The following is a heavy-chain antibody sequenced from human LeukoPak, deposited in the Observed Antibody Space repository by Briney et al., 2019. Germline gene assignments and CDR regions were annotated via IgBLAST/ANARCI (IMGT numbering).Heavy chain of an antibody. V-gene: IGHV4-34*01. CDR3: ARGAPYGSGSYYIYYYYGMDV. D-gene: IGHD3-10*01. J-gene: IGHJ6*02. CDR2: XXXXGST. CDR1: XXXXXGXY. Sequence: KPSETLSLTCAVXXXXXXGXYXSXIRQPXXXXXXXXXXXXXXGSTNYNPSLKSRVTISVDTSKNQFSLKLSSVTAADTAVYYCARGAPYGSGSYYIYYYYGMDVWGQGTTVTVSS.